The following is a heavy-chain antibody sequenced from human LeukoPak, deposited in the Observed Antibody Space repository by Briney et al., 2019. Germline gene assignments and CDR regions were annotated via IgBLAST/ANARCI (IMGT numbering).Heavy chain of an antibody. CDR2: IYYSGST. J-gene: IGHJ4*02. D-gene: IGHD3-3*01. CDR3: ARGGRLRFLNPPPPYYFDY. Sequence: SETLSLTCTVSGGSISSSSYSWGWIRQPPGKGLEWIGSIYYSGSTYYNPSLKSRVTISVDTSKNQFSLKLSSVTAADTAVYYCARGGRLRFLNPPPPYYFDYWGQGTLVTVSS. V-gene: IGHV4-39*01. CDR1: GGSISSSSYS.